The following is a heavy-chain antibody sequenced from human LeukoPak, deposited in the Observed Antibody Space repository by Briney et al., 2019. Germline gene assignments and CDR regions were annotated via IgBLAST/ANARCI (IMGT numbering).Heavy chain of an antibody. CDR2: INPNSGGK. D-gene: IGHD6-13*01. CDR3: ARAFGYGAAAGTFGH. J-gene: IGHJ4*02. CDR1: GYTFIGYY. Sequence: GASVKVSCKASGYTFIGYYMHWVRQAPGQGLEWMGWINPNSGGKNYAQKFQGRVTMTRDTSISTAYIELSRLRSDDTAVYYCARAFGYGAAAGTFGHWGQGTLVTVSS. V-gene: IGHV1-2*02.